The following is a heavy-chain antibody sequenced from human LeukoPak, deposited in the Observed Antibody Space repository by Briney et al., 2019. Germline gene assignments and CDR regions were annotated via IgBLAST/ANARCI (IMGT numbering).Heavy chain of an antibody. V-gene: IGHV3-30*04. CDR1: GFTFSSYA. J-gene: IGHJ4*02. CDR3: AREGGIAVAGALDY. D-gene: IGHD6-19*01. CDR2: ISYDGSNK. Sequence: GRSLRLSCAASGFTFSSYAMHWVRQAPGKGLEWVAVISYDGSNKYYADSVKGRFTISRDNSKNTPYLQMNSLRAEDTAVYYCAREGGIAVAGALDYWGQGTLVTVSS.